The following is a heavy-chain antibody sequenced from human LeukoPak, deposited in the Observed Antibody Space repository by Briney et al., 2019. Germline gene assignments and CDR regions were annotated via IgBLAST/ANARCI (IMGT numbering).Heavy chain of an antibody. V-gene: IGHV1-2*06. Sequence: ASVKVSCKASGYTFTGYYMHWVRQAPGQGLEWMGRINPNSGGTNYAQKFQGRVTMTRDTSISTAYMERSRLRSDDTAVYYCARDYYDSSGYYPPGSDYWGQGTLVTVSS. J-gene: IGHJ4*02. D-gene: IGHD3-22*01. CDR2: INPNSGGT. CDR1: GYTFTGYY. CDR3: ARDYYDSSGYYPPGSDY.